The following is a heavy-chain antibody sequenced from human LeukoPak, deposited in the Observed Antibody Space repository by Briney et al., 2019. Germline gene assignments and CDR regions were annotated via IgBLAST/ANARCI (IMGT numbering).Heavy chain of an antibody. J-gene: IGHJ4*02. V-gene: IGHV3-23*01. CDR3: AKGPSVRSFSPTPFDY. Sequence: GGSLRLSCAASGFTFSSYAMSWVRQAPGKGLEWVSAISGSGGSTHYADSVKGRFTISRDNSKNTLYLQMNSLRAEDTAVYYCAKGPSVRSFSPTPFDYWGQGTLVTVSS. CDR2: ISGSGGST. CDR1: GFTFSSYA.